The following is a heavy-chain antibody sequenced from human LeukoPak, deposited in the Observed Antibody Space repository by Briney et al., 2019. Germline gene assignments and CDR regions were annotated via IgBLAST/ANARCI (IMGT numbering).Heavy chain of an antibody. CDR2: ISYDGSNK. D-gene: IGHD6-19*01. J-gene: IGHJ4*02. Sequence: GRSLRLSCAASGFTFSSYAMHWVRQAPGKGLEWVAVISYDGSNKYYADSVKGRFTISRDNSKNTLYLQMNSLRAEDTAVYYCARDHVTVAGPFDYWGQGTLVTVSS. CDR1: GFTFSSYA. CDR3: ARDHVTVAGPFDY. V-gene: IGHV3-30*04.